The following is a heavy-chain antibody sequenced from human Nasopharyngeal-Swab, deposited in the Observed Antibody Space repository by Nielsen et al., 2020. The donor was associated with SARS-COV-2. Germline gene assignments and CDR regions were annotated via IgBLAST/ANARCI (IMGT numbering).Heavy chain of an antibody. D-gene: IGHD3-16*02. CDR2: IHYTGKT. CDR1: GFTFSSYS. V-gene: IGHV4-31*02. J-gene: IGHJ3*01. CDR3: AREVINQEVSDAFDF. Sequence: SCAASGFTFSSYSMSWLRQRPGKGLEWIGYIHYTGKTYYNPSLESRLTISLDTSRNQFSLMLRSVTAADTAVYYCAREVINQEVSDAFDFWGQGTMVTVSS.